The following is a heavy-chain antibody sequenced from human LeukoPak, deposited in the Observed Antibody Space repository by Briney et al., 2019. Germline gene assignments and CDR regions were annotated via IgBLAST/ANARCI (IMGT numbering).Heavy chain of an antibody. J-gene: IGHJ4*02. D-gene: IGHD3-9*01. Sequence: SETLSLTCAVYGGSFSGYYWSWIRQPPGKGLEWIGEINHSGSTNYNPSPKSRVTISVDTSKNQFSLKLSSVTAADTAVYYCARGKLIRYFDWLSRQFDYWGQGTLVTVSS. V-gene: IGHV4-34*01. CDR3: ARGKLIRYFDWLSRQFDY. CDR2: INHSGST. CDR1: GGSFSGYY.